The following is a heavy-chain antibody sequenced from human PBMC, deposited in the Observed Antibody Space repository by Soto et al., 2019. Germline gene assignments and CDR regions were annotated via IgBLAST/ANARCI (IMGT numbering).Heavy chain of an antibody. CDR1: GYTFTSYD. CDR3: ARGPDYEGCFDS. Sequence: GASVKVSCKASGYTFTSYDINWVRQATGQGLEWMGWMNPNSGNTGYAQKLQGRVTMTRDTSTSTAYMELSSLRSEDTAVYYCARGPDYEGCFDSWGRGTLVTVSS. CDR2: MNPNSGNT. V-gene: IGHV1-8*01. J-gene: IGHJ4*02. D-gene: IGHD4-17*01.